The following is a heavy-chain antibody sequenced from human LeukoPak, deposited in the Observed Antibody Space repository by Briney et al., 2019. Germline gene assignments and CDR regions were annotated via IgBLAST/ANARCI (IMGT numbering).Heavy chain of an antibody. CDR3: ARAPGGCGGTCPFDY. V-gene: IGHV4-4*07. J-gene: IGHJ4*02. CDR2: IYSSGRT. CDR1: GGSMSGSF. Sequence: SETLSLTCTVSGGSMSGSFWSWIRQPAGKELEWIGRIYSSGRTNYNPSLKSRVTMSLDTSKSQFSLKLTSVTAADRAVYYCARAPGGCGGTCPFDYWGQGTLVTVAS. D-gene: IGHD2-15*01.